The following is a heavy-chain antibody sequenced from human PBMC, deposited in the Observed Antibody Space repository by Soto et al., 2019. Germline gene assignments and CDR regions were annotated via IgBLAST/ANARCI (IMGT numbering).Heavy chain of an antibody. J-gene: IGHJ4*02. CDR1: GNTFTGYY. D-gene: IGHD3-3*01. V-gene: IGHV1-46*01. Sequence: ASVKVSCKASGNTFTGYYMHWVRQAPGQGLEWMGIINPSGGSTSYAQKFQGRVTMTRDTSTSTVYMELSSLRSEDTAVYYCARAEERITIFGVVIPPAHFDYWGQGTLVTVSS. CDR3: ARAEERITIFGVVIPPAHFDY. CDR2: INPSGGST.